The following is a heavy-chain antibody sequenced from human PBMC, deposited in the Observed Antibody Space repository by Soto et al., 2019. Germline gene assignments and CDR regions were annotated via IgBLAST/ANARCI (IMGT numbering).Heavy chain of an antibody. D-gene: IGHD3-9*01. CDR2: INSDGSST. J-gene: IGHJ4*02. Sequence: WGSLRLSCAASGFTFSSYWMHWVRQAPGKGLVWVSRINSDGSSTSYADSVKGRFTISRDNAKNTLYLQMNSLRAEDTAVYYCARGYFDWLPMIDFDYWGQGTLVTVSS. CDR3: ARGYFDWLPMIDFDY. CDR1: GFTFSSYW. V-gene: IGHV3-74*01.